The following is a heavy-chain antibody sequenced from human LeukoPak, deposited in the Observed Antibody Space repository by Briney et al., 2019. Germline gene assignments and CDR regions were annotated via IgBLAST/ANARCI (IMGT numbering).Heavy chain of an antibody. D-gene: IGHD6-6*01. CDR3: AREDSSSWALGAFDI. CDR2: ISSSGSTI. J-gene: IGHJ3*02. CDR1: GFTFSDYY. V-gene: IGHV3-11*01. Sequence: GGSLRLSCAASGFTFSDYYMSWIRQAPGKGREWVSYISSSGSTIYYADSVKGRFTISRDNAKNSLYLQMNSLRAEETAVYYCAREDSSSWALGAFDIWGQGTMVTVSS.